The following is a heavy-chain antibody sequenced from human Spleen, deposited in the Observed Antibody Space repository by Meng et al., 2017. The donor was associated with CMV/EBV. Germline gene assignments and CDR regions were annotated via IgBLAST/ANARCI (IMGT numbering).Heavy chain of an antibody. V-gene: IGHV3-66*01. D-gene: IGHD2-8*01. J-gene: IGHJ4*02. CDR1: GGSFSGYD. CDR2: IYSGGST. Sequence: GAGLLKPSETLSLAWAVCGGSFSGYDMSWVRQAPGKGLEWVSVIYSGGSTYYADSVKGRFTISRDNSKNTLYLQMNRLRAEDTAVYYCARETKWYFDYWGQGTLVTVSS. CDR3: ARETKWYFDY.